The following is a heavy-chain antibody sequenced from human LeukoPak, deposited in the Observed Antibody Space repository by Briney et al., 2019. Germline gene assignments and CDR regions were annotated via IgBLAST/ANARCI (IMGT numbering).Heavy chain of an antibody. D-gene: IGHD2-21*02. CDR3: AKGDSPGSYHYYYMDV. Sequence: PGGSLRLSCAASGFTFSSCGMHWVRQAPGKGLEWVAFIRYDGSNKYYANSVKGRFTISRDNSKNTLYLQMNSLRAEDTAVYYCAKGDSPGSYHYYYMDVWGKGTTVTVSS. CDR1: GFTFSSCG. V-gene: IGHV3-30*02. J-gene: IGHJ6*03. CDR2: IRYDGSNK.